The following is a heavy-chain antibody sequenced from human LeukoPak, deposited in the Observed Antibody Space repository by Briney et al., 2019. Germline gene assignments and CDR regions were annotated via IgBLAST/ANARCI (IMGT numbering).Heavy chain of an antibody. CDR1: GGSISSYY. CDR3: ARDRLSYYYYYYMDV. J-gene: IGHJ6*03. CDR2: IYTSGST. V-gene: IGHV4-4*07. Sequence: SETLSLTCTVSGGSISSYYWSWIRQPAGKGLEWIGRIYTSGSTNYNPSLKSRITMSVDTSKNQFSLKLSSVTAADTAVYYCARDRLSYYYYYYMDVWGKGTTVTVSS.